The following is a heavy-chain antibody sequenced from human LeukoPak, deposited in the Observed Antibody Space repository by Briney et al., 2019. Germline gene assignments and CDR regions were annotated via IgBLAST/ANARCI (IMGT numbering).Heavy chain of an antibody. CDR3: ITSIIAVAGTTIDY. Sequence: GGSLRLSCVVSGFSFSNYWMTWARQAPGKGLEWVTSIEPHGSEKYYVDSVKGRFTVSRDNAKNSLDLQMNSLRAEDTAVYYCITSIIAVAGTTIDYWGQGTLVTVSS. V-gene: IGHV3-7*03. J-gene: IGHJ4*02. CDR2: IEPHGSEK. CDR1: GFSFSNYW. D-gene: IGHD6-19*01.